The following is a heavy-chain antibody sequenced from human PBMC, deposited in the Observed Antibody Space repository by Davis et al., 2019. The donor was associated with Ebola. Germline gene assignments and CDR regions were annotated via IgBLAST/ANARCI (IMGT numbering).Heavy chain of an antibody. CDR1: GFTFDDYA. D-gene: IGHD3-22*01. J-gene: IGHJ3*02. CDR3: AREPRTYDSSGYSTDAFDI. Sequence: SLKISCAASGFTFDDYAMHWVRQAPGKGLEWVSGISWNSGSIGYADSVKCRFTISRDNAKNSLYLQMNSLRAEDTALYYCAREPRTYDSSGYSTDAFDIWGQGTMVTVSS. CDR2: ISWNSGSI. V-gene: IGHV3-9*01.